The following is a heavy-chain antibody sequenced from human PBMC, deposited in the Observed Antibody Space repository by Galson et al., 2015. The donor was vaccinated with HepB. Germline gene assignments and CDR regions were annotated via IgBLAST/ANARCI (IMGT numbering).Heavy chain of an antibody. J-gene: IGHJ4*02. CDR1: GDSVSSNSAA. CDR2: TYYRSEWYN. D-gene: IGHD3-22*01. CDR3: ARTTAGYYDSSGYHFDY. Sequence: CAISGDSVSSNSAAWNWIRQSPSRGLEWLGRTYYRSEWYNDYAVSVKGRITINPDTSKNQFSLQLNSVTPEDTAVYYCARTTAGYYDSSGYHFDYWGQGTLVTVPS. V-gene: IGHV6-1*01.